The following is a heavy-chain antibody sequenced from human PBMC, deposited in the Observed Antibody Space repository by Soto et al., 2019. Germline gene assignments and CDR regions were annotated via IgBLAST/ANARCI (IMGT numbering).Heavy chain of an antibody. Sequence: GGSLRLSCAASGFTFSSYGMHWVRQAPGKGLEWVAVISYDGSNKYYADSVKGRFTISRDNSKNTLFLQMNSLRAEDTAVYYCAKKDRTDNLAYYYGMDVWGQGTTVTVSS. CDR1: GFTFSSYG. CDR3: AKKDRTDNLAYYYGMDV. CDR2: ISYDGSNK. V-gene: IGHV3-30*18. D-gene: IGHD1-20*01. J-gene: IGHJ6*02.